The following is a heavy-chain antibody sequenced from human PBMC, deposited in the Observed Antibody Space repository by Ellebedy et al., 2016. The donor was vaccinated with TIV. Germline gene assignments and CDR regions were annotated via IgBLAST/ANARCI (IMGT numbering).Heavy chain of an antibody. CDR3: ASSRYHYYVGNTIFVY. CDR1: GLTFSDNA. J-gene: IGHJ4*02. CDR2: VNAGGIVI. D-gene: IGHD3-10*01. Sequence: GESLKISCAASGLTFSDNAMSWVRQAPGKGLEWVAGVNAGGIVIAYADSVKGRFIISRDNSKNTLDLQMNSLRAEDTAVYYCASSRYHYYVGNTIFVYWGQGTLVTVSS. V-gene: IGHV3-23*01.